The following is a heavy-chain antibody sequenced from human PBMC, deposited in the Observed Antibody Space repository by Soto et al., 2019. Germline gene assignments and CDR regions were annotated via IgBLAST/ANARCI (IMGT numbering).Heavy chain of an antibody. Sequence: VQLVESGGGLVKPGGSPRLSCAASGFTFSSYSMNWVRQAPGKGLEWVSSISSSSSYIYYADSVKGRFTISRDNAKNSLYLQMNSLRAEDTAVYYCARVPLAATGGHYYYYGMDVWGQGTTVTVSS. CDR3: ARVPLAATGGHYYYYGMDV. V-gene: IGHV3-21*01. CDR1: GFTFSSYS. D-gene: IGHD3-16*01. CDR2: ISSSSSYI. J-gene: IGHJ6*02.